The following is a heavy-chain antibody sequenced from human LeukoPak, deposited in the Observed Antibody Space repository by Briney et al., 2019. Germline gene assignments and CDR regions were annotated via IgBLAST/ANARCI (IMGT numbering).Heavy chain of an antibody. CDR2: IIPIFRTA. J-gene: IGHJ4*02. V-gene: IGHV1-69*01. Sequence: ASVKVSCKASGGTFSNYAIIWVRQAPGQGLEWMGGIIPIFRTANYAQKFQGRVTITADESTSTAYMELSSLRSEDTAVYYCARDPLDKWNDQDGDDWGQGTLVTVSS. D-gene: IGHD1-20*01. CDR3: ARDPLDKWNDQDGDD. CDR1: GGTFSNYA.